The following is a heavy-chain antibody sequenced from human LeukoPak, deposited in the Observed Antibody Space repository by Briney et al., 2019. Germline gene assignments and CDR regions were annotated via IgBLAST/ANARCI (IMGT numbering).Heavy chain of an antibody. V-gene: IGHV1-2*02. J-gene: IGHJ4*02. D-gene: IGHD3-22*01. Sequence: ASVKVSCKASGYTFTGYYTHWVRQAPGQGLEWMGWINPNSGGTNYAQKFQGRVTMTRDTSISTAYMELSRLRSDDTAVYYCARDDYDSSGQFDYWGQGTLVTVSS. CDR2: INPNSGGT. CDR1: GYTFTGYY. CDR3: ARDDYDSSGQFDY.